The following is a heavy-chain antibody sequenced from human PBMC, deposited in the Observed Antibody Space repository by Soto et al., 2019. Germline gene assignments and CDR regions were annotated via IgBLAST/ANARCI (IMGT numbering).Heavy chain of an antibody. CDR1: GYSFTSYW. D-gene: IGHD3-22*01. CDR2: IYPGDSDT. V-gene: IGHV5-51*01. J-gene: IGHJ3*02. Sequence: GESLKISCKGSGYSFTSYWIGWVRQMPGKGLEWMGIIYPGDSDTRYSPSFQGQVTISADKSISTAYLQWSSLEASDTAMYYCARLSTYDSSGYYLFDASGSAFDIWGQGTMVTVSS. CDR3: ARLSTYDSSGYYLFDASGSAFDI.